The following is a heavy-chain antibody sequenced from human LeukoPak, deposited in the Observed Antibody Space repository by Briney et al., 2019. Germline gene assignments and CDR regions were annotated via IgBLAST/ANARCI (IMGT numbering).Heavy chain of an antibody. V-gene: IGHV4-39*01. D-gene: IGHD2-2*01. CDR1: GGSISSSSHY. Sequence: SETLSLTCTVSGGSISSSSHYWGWIRQPPGKGLEWIGSIYYSGSTYYNPSLKSRVTISVDTSKNQFSLKLSSVTAADTAVYYCARLPADHYDYWGQGTLVTVSS. CDR2: IYYSGST. CDR3: ARLPADHYDY. J-gene: IGHJ4*02.